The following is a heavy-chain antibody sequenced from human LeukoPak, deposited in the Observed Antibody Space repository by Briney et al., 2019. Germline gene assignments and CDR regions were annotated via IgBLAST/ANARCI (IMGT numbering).Heavy chain of an antibody. V-gene: IGHV7-4-1*02. Sequence: ASVKVSCKAAGYSFTSYAMNWVRQAPGQGLEWMGWINTNTGDPTYAQGFTGRFVFSLDTSVSTAYLQISSLKAEDTAVYYCARELSGKFDWLPRYYYYYYMDVWGKGTTVTVSS. CDR1: GYSFTSYA. CDR3: ARELSGKFDWLPRYYYYYYMDV. J-gene: IGHJ6*03. CDR2: INTNTGDP. D-gene: IGHD3-9*01.